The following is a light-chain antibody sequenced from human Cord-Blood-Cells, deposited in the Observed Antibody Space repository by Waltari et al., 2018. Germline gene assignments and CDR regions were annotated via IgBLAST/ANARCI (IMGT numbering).Light chain of an antibody. Sequence: DIQMTQSLSTLFASVVDRVTITCRASQSISSWLAWYQQKPGKAPKLLIYDASSLESGVPSRFSGSVSGTEFTLTISSLQPDDFATYYCQQYNSYSGTFGQGTKVEIK. CDR2: DAS. V-gene: IGKV1-5*01. CDR3: QQYNSYSGT. J-gene: IGKJ1*01. CDR1: QSISSW.